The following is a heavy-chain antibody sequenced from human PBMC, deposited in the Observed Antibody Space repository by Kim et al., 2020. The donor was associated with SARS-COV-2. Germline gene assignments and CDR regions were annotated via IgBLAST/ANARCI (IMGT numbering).Heavy chain of an antibody. CDR2: IDTNTGDP. CDR3: ARGASYYDDSSSGFFDY. Sequence: ASVKVSCKASGYTFISHAINWVRQAPGQGLEWMGWIDTNTGDPSYAQGFTGRLVFSLDTSVSTAYLQITSLKAEDTAVYYCARGASYYDDSSSGFFDYWG. D-gene: IGHD3-22*01. CDR1: GYTFISHA. V-gene: IGHV7-4-1*02. J-gene: IGHJ4*01.